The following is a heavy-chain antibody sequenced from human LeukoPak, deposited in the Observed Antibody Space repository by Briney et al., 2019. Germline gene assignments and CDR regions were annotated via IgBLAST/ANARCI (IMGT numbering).Heavy chain of an antibody. Sequence: GGSLRLSCAASGFTFSSYAMSWVRQAPGKGLEWVSAISGSGGSTYYADSVKGRFTISRDNSKNTLYLQMNSLRAEDTAVYYCARVGSYFSGALDYWGQGTLVTVPS. CDR1: GFTFSSYA. CDR2: ISGSGGST. D-gene: IGHD1-26*01. CDR3: ARVGSYFSGALDY. V-gene: IGHV3-23*01. J-gene: IGHJ4*02.